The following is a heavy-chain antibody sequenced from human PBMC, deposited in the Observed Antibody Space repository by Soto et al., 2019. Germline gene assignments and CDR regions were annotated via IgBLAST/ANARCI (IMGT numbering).Heavy chain of an antibody. CDR3: ARGPSADKIDY. V-gene: IGHV4-30-4*01. D-gene: IGHD3-3*01. CDR1: GDSISSGYF. CDR2: TYNSGTT. Sequence: QVQLQESGPGLVEPSQTLSLTCTFSGDSISSGYFWSWIRQSPGKGLEWIGHTYNSGTTYNNPSLRSRGTISIDTSRNQFSLRLTSVTAADTAVYYCARGPSADKIDYWGQGTLVTVSS. J-gene: IGHJ4*02.